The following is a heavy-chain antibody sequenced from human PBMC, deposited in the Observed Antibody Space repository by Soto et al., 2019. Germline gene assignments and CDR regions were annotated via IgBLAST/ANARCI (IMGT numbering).Heavy chain of an antibody. D-gene: IGHD2-8*01. V-gene: IGHV4-34*01. CDR3: ARGGVSMAWNYYYYGMDV. CDR2: IIPTGST. J-gene: IGHJ6*02. CDR1: GASVSGQY. Sequence: QVQLHQRGAGLLKPSETLSLTCAVSGASVSGQYWSWIRQPPGKGLEWVGDIIPTGSTTYNPSLKSRLSFSLDTSKNQFSLNLTSVSVADTAVYYCARGGVSMAWNYYYYGMDVWGQGTTVTVSS.